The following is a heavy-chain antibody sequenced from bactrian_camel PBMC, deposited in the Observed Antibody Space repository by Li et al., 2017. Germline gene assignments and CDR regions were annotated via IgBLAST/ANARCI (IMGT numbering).Heavy chain of an antibody. V-gene: IGHV3S1*01. CDR2: MYTGNMYT. CDR3: AAALSDTRCRTLRYSY. D-gene: IGHD1*01. J-gene: IGHJ4*01. Sequence: HVQLVESGGGSVQAGGSLRLTCAVSVDSNSQYCMGWFRQAPGKEREGIAVMYTGNMYTKYADSVKGRFTIARDYAERTLTLQMNSLKPEDTALYSCAAALSDTRCRTLRYSYWGRGTQVTVS. CDR1: VDSNSQYC.